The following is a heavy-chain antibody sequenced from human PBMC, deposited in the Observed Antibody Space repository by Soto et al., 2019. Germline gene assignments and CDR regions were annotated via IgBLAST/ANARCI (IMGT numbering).Heavy chain of an antibody. CDR1: GYTFPDYS. CDR2: INAGNGNT. Sequence: GASVKVSCKASGYTFPDYSLHWVRQAPGQSPEWMGWINAGNGNTKYSNKFQGRVTITSDTSASTAYMDLSSLRSEDTAVYYCARLDHVNYVYGMDVWGQGTTVTVSS. V-gene: IGHV1-3*01. J-gene: IGHJ6*02. CDR3: ARLDHVNYVYGMDV.